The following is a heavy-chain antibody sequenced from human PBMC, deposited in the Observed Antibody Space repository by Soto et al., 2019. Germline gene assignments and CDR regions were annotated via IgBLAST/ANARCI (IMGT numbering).Heavy chain of an antibody. CDR1: GGSIGGYY. J-gene: IGHJ4*02. CDR3: AREMRRDYYDSSGSSFDY. Sequence: KTSETLSLTCTVSGGSIGGYYWGWIRQPPGKGLEWIGYIYYSGSTKYNPSLRSRVTISVDTSKNQFSLKLSYVTAADTAVYYCAREMRRDYYDSSGSSFDYWGQGTLVTVSS. V-gene: IGHV4-59*01. CDR2: IYYSGST. D-gene: IGHD3-22*01.